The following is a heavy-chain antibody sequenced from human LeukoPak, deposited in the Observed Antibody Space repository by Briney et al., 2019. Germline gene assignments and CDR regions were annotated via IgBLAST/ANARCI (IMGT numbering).Heavy chain of an antibody. Sequence: GRSLRLSCAASGFTFSSYAMHWVRQAPGKGLEWVAVISYDGSNKYYADSVKGRFTISRDNSKNTLYLQMNSLRAEDTAVYYCARVGDILTGYFDYWGQGTLVTVSS. V-gene: IGHV3-30-3*01. D-gene: IGHD3-9*01. CDR3: ARVGDILTGYFDY. CDR2: ISYDGSNK. J-gene: IGHJ4*02. CDR1: GFTFSSYA.